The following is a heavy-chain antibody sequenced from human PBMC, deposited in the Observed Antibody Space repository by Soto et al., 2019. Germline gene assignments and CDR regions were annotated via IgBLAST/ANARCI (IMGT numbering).Heavy chain of an antibody. CDR1: GFTFSSSG. D-gene: IGHD2-2*01. CDR3: ARDDVEVPARMYYFDQ. Sequence: EVQFVESGGGLVKPGGSLRLSCAASGFTFSSSGMNWVRQAPGRGLEWVSSINRSGGFTYYAESVRGRFTISRDNAKNSLSLHMHSLRVEDTAVYYCARDDVEVPARMYYFDQWAREPWSPSPQ. V-gene: IGHV3-21*01. CDR2: INRSGGFT. J-gene: IGHJ4*02.